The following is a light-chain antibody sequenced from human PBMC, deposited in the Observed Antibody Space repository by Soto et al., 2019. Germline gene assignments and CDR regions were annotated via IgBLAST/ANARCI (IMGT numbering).Light chain of an antibody. V-gene: IGKV1-27*01. J-gene: IGKJ4*01. Sequence: IQMTQSPSSLSTSVGDRCTITCLASQGISNYLAWYQQKPGKVPKLLIYAASTLQSGVPSRFSGSGSGPDLTLTFSSLQPEDVAPYYCQKCGLAPFTFGGGTNVDI. CDR2: AAS. CDR1: QGISNY. CDR3: QKCGLAPFT.